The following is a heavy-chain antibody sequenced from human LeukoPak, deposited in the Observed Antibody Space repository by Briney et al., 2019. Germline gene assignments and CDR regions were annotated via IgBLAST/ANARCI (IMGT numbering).Heavy chain of an antibody. D-gene: IGHD6-19*01. V-gene: IGHV4-30-2*01. J-gene: IGHJ4*02. Sequence: SGTLSLTCTVSGGSISSGGYYWSWIRQPPGKGLEWIGYIYHSGSTYYNPSLKSRVTISVDRSKNQFSLKLSSVTAADTAVYYCASQGSGWGAFDYWGQGTLVTVSS. CDR1: GGSISSGGYY. CDR3: ASQGSGWGAFDY. CDR2: IYHSGST.